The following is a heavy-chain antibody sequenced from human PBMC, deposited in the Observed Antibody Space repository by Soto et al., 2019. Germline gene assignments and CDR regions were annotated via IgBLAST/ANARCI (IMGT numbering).Heavy chain of an antibody. Sequence: QVQLVQSGAEAKKPGASVKVSCKASGYTFTSYEINWVRQATGQGLEWMGWMNPNSGDTGYAQKFQGRVTMTRNTSISTAYMELSSLRSEDTAVYYCARGELLWFGELLRWGQGTLVTVSS. CDR1: GYTFTSYE. CDR2: MNPNSGDT. V-gene: IGHV1-8*01. D-gene: IGHD3-10*01. J-gene: IGHJ4*02. CDR3: ARGELLWFGELLR.